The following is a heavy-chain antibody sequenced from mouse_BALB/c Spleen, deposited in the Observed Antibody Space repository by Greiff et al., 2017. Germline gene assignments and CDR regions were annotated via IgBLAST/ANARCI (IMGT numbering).Heavy chain of an antibody. Sequence: VQLQQSGPELEKPGASVKISCKASGYSFTGYNMNWVKQSNGKSLEWIGNIDPYNGGTSYNQKSKGKATLTVDKSSSTAYMHLNSLTSEDSAIYYCARSGGSSYGFAYWGQGTLVTVSA. D-gene: IGHD1-1*01. CDR3: ARSGGSSYGFAY. CDR2: IDPYNGGT. V-gene: IGHV1S135*01. CDR1: GYSFTGYN. J-gene: IGHJ3*01.